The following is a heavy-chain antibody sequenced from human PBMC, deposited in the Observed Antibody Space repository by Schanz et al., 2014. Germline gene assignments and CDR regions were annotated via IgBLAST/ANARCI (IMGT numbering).Heavy chain of an antibody. V-gene: IGHV3-23*04. CDR1: GFSVTTNY. Sequence: EVQLVQSGGGLVQPGGSLRLSCAASGFSVTTNYMTWVRQAPGKGLEWVSGISGSGGDTYYVDSVKGRFTVSRDNSENTLYFQMNSLSADDTAVYYCVKDLPRELLRDDHYYGMDVWGQGTTVTVSS. D-gene: IGHD1-26*01. CDR3: VKDLPRELLRDDHYYGMDV. J-gene: IGHJ6*02. CDR2: ISGSGGDT.